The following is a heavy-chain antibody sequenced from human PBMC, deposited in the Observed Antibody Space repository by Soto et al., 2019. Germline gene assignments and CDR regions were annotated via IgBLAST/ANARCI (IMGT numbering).Heavy chain of an antibody. J-gene: IGHJ4*02. CDR2: ITGSGDST. V-gene: IGHV3-23*01. CDR3: AKDLQFSGWLSAQTFDY. Sequence: EVQLLESGGGLVQPGGSLRLSCAVSGFTFSSHAMSWVRQAPGKGLECVSSITGSGDSTYYADSVKGRFTISRDKSKSTLYLQMNSLSAEDTAVYYWAKDLQFSGWLSAQTFDYWGQATQVTVSP. D-gene: IGHD6-19*01. CDR1: GFTFSSHA.